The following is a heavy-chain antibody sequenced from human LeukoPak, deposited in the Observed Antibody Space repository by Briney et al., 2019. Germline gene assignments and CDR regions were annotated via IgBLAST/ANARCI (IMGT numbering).Heavy chain of an antibody. J-gene: IGHJ4*02. V-gene: IGHV3-23*01. CDR1: GFTFSGSD. D-gene: IGHD5-18*01. CDR3: AKVVRNSYGY. CDR2: ISGSGGST. Sequence: PGGSLRLSCAASGFTFSGSDMHWVRRASGKGLEWVSAISGSGGSTYYADSVKGRFTISRDNSKNTLYLQMNSLRAEDTAVYYCAKVVRNSYGYWGQGTLVTVSS.